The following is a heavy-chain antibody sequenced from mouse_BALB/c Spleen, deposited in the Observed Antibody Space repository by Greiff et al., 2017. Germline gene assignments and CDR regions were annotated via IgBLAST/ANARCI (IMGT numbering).Heavy chain of an antibody. CDR1: GFTFSSFG. Sequence: VQLKESGGGLVQPGGSRKLSCAASGFTFSSFGMHWVRQAPEKGLEWVAYISSGSSTIYYADTVKGRFTISRDNPKNTLFLQMTSLRSEDTAMYYCARVWFPYAMDYWGQGTSVTVSS. D-gene: IGHD1-1*02. CDR3: ARVWFPYAMDY. CDR2: ISSGSSTI. J-gene: IGHJ4*01. V-gene: IGHV5-17*02.